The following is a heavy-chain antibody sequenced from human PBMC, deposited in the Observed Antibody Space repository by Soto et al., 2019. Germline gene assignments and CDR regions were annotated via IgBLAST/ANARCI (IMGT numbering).Heavy chain of an antibody. V-gene: IGHV1-69*13. CDR3: ARGYDLWSGYPGGYYGMDV. CDR2: IIPIFGTA. J-gene: IGHJ6*02. CDR1: GGTFSSYA. Sequence: SVKVSCKASGGTFSSYAISWVRQAPGQGLEWMGGIIPIFGTANYAQKFQGRVTITADESTSTAYMELSSLRSEDTAVYYCARGYDLWSGYPGGYYGMDVWGQGTTVTVSS. D-gene: IGHD3-3*01.